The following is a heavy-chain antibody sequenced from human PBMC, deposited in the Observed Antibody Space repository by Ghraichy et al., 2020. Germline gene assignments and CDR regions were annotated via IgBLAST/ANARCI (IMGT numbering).Heavy chain of an antibody. D-gene: IGHD5-24*01. J-gene: IGHJ4*02. CDR1: GASISAYY. CDR3: LRGRDEYKTGH. V-gene: IGHV4-59*01. CDR2: LHPSGST. Sequence: SETLSLTCHVFGASISAYYWSWIRQPPGKRLEWIGFLHPSGSTHYNPSLESRITISVDTSESQFSLRLSSVTAADTAMYYCLRGRDEYKTGHWGQGTLVTGSS.